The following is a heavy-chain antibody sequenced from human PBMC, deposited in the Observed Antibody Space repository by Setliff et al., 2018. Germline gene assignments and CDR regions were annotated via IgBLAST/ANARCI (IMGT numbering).Heavy chain of an antibody. J-gene: IGHJ4*02. CDR1: GGSISSHY. Sequence: SETLSLTCTVSGGSISSHYWSWIRQPPGKGLEWIGSIYYSGSTNYKPSLKSRVTISVDTSKNQFSLKLSSVTAADTAVYYCARLGGYGDWSIDDWGQGTLVTVSS. CDR3: ARLGGYGDWSIDD. D-gene: IGHD4-17*01. CDR2: IYYSGST. V-gene: IGHV4-59*11.